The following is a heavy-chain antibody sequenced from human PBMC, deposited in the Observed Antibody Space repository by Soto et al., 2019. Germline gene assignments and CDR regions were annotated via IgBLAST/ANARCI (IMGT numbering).Heavy chain of an antibody. CDR1: GGTFSSYA. D-gene: IGHD2-2*01. CDR2: IIPIFGTA. CDR3: ASYCSSTSCYYYYGMDV. Sequence: QVQLVQSGAEVKKPGSSVKVSCKASGGTFSSYAISWARQAPGQGLEWMGGIIPIFGTANYAQKFQGRVTITADESTSTAYMELSSLRSEDTAVYYCASYCSSTSCYYYYGMDVWGQGTTVTVSS. J-gene: IGHJ6*02. V-gene: IGHV1-69*01.